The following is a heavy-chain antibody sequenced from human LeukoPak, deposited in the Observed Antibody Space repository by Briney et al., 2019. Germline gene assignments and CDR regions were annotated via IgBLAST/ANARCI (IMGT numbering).Heavy chain of an antibody. D-gene: IGHD1-26*01. CDR3: ARSPSGSSSRWFDP. V-gene: IGHV4-59*12. J-gene: IGHJ5*02. CDR2: IYDSGST. CDR1: GGSISSYY. Sequence: SETLSLTCTVSGGSISSYYWSWIRQPPGKGLEWIGYIYDSGSTNYNPSLKSRVTISVDTSKNQFSLKLSSVTTADTAVYYCARSPSGSSSRWFDPWGQGTLVTVSS.